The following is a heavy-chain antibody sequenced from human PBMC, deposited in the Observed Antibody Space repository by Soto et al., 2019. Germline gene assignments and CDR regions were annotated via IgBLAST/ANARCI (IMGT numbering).Heavy chain of an antibody. Sequence: EVQLVESGGGLVKPGGSLRLSCAVSGFTFSNYNMNWVRQAPGKGLEWVSSIGRSGGYIYYADSAKGRFTISRDNGKNSLFLQMNSLRAEDTAVYYCARGDHGGTSHWYLDLWGRGTLVTVSS. V-gene: IGHV3-21*01. CDR2: IGRSGGYI. CDR3: ARGDHGGTSHWYLDL. J-gene: IGHJ2*01. CDR1: GFTFSNYN. D-gene: IGHD4-17*01.